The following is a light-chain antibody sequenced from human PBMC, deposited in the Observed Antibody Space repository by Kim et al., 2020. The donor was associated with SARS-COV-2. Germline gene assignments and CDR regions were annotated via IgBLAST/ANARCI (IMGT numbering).Light chain of an antibody. CDR3: QQYNNYPLT. Sequence: SVGDRVTITCRASQHISSALAWYQQKPGRAPNLLMYDASYLESGVPSRFSGSASGTEFTLTISSLQPEDFATYYCQQYNNYPLTFGGGTKVDIK. V-gene: IGKV1D-13*01. CDR1: QHISSA. J-gene: IGKJ4*01. CDR2: DAS.